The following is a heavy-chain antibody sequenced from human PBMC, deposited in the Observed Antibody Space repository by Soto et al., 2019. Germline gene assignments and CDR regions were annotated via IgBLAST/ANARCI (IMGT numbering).Heavy chain of an antibody. CDR2: IFYTGRT. V-gene: IGHV4-4*02. Sequence: TLSLTCTVSGAIISSNNWWTWVRQPPGKGLEWIGEIFYTGRTSYNPSLKSRVSMSVDKSKNQFSLMVTSVTVADTAVYYCARGGYDFWRAYAGALSQSFGMDVWGQGTTVTVSS. J-gene: IGHJ6*02. CDR3: ARGGYDFWRAYAGALSQSFGMDV. D-gene: IGHD3-3*01. CDR1: GAIISSNNW.